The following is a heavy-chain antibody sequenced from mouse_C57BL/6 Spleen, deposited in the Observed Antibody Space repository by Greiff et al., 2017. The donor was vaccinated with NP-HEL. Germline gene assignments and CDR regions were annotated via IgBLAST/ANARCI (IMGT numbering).Heavy chain of an antibody. CDR1: GFSLTSYG. CDR3: ARHVDGYYGYFGV. CDR2: IWSDGST. V-gene: IGHV2-6-1*01. J-gene: IGHJ1*03. Sequence: VMLVESGPGLVAPSQSLSITCTVSGFSLTSYGVHWVRQPPGQGLEWLVVIWSDGSTTYNSALKSRLSISKDNSKSQVFLKMNSLQTYDTAMYYCARHVDGYYGYFGVWGTGTTVTVSS. D-gene: IGHD2-3*01.